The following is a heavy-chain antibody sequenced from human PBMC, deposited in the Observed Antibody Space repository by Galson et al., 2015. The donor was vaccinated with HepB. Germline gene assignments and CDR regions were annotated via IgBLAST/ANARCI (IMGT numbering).Heavy chain of an antibody. V-gene: IGHV4-34*01. CDR3: ARPRGYSYGRYFDY. CDR2: INHSGST. Sequence: QVQLQESGPGLVKPSETLSLTCAVYGGSFSGYYWSWIRQPPGKGLEWIGEINHSGSTNYNPSLKSRVTISVDTSKNQFSLKLSSVTAADTAVYYCARPRGYSYGRYFDYWGQGTLVTVSS. D-gene: IGHD5-18*01. J-gene: IGHJ4*02. CDR1: GGSFSGYY.